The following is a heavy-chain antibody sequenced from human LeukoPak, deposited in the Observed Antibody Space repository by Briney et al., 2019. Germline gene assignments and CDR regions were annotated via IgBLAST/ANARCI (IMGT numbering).Heavy chain of an antibody. J-gene: IGHJ4*02. CDR1: GGSISNYY. V-gene: IGHV4-59*01. CDR2: INYSGST. Sequence: SETLSLTCTVSGVSGGSISNYYWTWIRQPPGKGLEWIGYINYSGSTNYNPSLKSRVTMSVDTSKNQVSLKLTSVTAADTAVYYCARDNTGCIDYWGQGTLVTVSP. CDR3: ARDNTGCIDY. D-gene: IGHD2-8*02.